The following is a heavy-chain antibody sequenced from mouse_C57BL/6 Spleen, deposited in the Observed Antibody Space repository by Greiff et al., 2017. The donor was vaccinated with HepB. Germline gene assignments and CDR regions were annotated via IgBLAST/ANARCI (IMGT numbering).Heavy chain of an antibody. CDR1: GYTFTDYE. CDR3: TRKQSYYSNYNYFDY. J-gene: IGHJ2*01. CDR2: IDPETGGT. D-gene: IGHD2-5*01. Sequence: QVQLQQSGAELVRPGASVTLSCKASGYTFTDYEMHWVKQTPVHGLEWIGAIDPETGGTAYNQKFKGKAILTADKSSSTAYMELRSLTSEDSAVYYCTRKQSYYSNYNYFDYWGQGTTLTVSS. V-gene: IGHV1-15*01.